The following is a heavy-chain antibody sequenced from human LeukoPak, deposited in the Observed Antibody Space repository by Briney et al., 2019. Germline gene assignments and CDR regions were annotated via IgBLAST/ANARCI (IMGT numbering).Heavy chain of an antibody. D-gene: IGHD6-13*01. CDR1: GGSISSYY. V-gene: IGHV4-4*07. CDR2: IYASGST. CDR3: AGTYSSSWYQSGFDY. J-gene: IGHJ4*02. Sequence: PSETLSLTCTVSGGSISSYYWSWIRQPAGKGLEWIGRIYASGSTNYNPSLKSRVTMSVDTSKNQFSLKLSSVTAADTAVYYCAGTYSSSWYQSGFDYWGQGTLVTVSS.